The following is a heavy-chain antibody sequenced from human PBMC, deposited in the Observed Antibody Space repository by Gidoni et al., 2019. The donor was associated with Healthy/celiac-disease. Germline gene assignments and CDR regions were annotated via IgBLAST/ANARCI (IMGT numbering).Heavy chain of an antibody. CDR3: ARDPSLWFGELIPIGFYGMDV. V-gene: IGHV3-48*02. Sequence: EVQLVESGGGLVQPGGSLRLSCAASGFTFSSYSMTWVRQAPGKGLEWVSYISSSSSTIYYADSVKGRFTISRDNAENSLYLQMNSLRDEDTAVYYCARDPSLWFGELIPIGFYGMDVWGQGTTVTVSS. CDR2: ISSSSSTI. D-gene: IGHD3-10*01. CDR1: GFTFSSYS. J-gene: IGHJ6*02.